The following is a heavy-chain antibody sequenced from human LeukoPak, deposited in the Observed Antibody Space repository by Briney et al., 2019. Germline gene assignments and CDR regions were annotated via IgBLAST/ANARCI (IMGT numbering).Heavy chain of an antibody. Sequence: SETLSLTCTVSGGSISSYYWSWIRQPPGKGLEWIGYIYYSGSTNYNPSLKSRVTISVDTSKNQFSLKLSSVTAADTAVYYCARVSAYCTNGVCSRPNWFDPWGQGTLVTVSS. D-gene: IGHD2-8*01. CDR3: ARVSAYCTNGVCSRPNWFDP. CDR2: IYYSGST. J-gene: IGHJ5*02. CDR1: GGSISSYY. V-gene: IGHV4-59*01.